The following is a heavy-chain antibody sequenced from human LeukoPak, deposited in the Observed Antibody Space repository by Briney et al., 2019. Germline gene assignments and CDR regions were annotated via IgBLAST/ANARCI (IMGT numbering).Heavy chain of an antibody. V-gene: IGHV3-30-3*02. CDR1: GFTFSTYA. CDR3: AKPTYLDLDLIDY. CDR2: ISYDGSNK. J-gene: IGHJ4*02. Sequence: GGSLRLSCAASGFTFSTYAMHWVRQAPGKGLEWVAVISYDGSNKYYADSVKGRFTISRDNSKNTLYLQMNSLRAEDTAVYYCAKPTYLDLDLIDYWGQGTLVTVSS.